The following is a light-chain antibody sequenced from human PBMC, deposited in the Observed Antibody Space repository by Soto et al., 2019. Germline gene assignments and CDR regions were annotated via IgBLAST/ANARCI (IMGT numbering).Light chain of an antibody. Sequence: QSVLTQPPSASGTPGQRVTISCSGSSSNIGSNPVNWYQQLPGTAPKLLVYTNNQRPSGVPDRFSGSKSGTSASLAISGLQSEDEADYYCQSYDNNVSGWVFGGGTKLTVL. V-gene: IGLV1-44*01. CDR1: SSNIGSNP. J-gene: IGLJ3*02. CDR2: TNN. CDR3: QSYDNNVSGWV.